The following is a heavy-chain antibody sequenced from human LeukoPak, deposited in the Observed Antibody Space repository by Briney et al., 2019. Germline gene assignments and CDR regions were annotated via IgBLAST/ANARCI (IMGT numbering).Heavy chain of an antibody. Sequence: PGGSLRLSCAASGFSVSSNYMSWVRQAPGKGLERVSVVYSDGRTYYADSVKGRFTISRDNSKNTLYLQMNSLRAEDTAVYYCAKDLRCGTSDPDWYFDLWGRGTLVTVSS. CDR2: VYSDGRT. CDR1: GFSVSSNY. J-gene: IGHJ2*01. CDR3: AKDLRCGTSDPDWYFDL. D-gene: IGHD2-8*02. V-gene: IGHV3-53*01.